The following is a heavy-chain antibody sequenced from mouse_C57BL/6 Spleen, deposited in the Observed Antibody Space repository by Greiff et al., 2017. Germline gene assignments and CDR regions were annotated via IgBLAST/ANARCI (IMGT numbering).Heavy chain of an antibody. D-gene: IGHD1-1*01. CDR1: GYTFTSSW. V-gene: IGHV1-64*01. CDR3: AGVATYSWFAY. Sequence: QVQLQQSGAELVKPGASVKLSCKASGYTFTSSWMHWVKQRPGQGLEWIGMIQPNSGSTNYNEKFKSKATLTVDKSSSTAYMQLSSLTSEDSAVYYCAGVATYSWFAYWGQGTLVTVSA. J-gene: IGHJ3*01. CDR2: IQPNSGST.